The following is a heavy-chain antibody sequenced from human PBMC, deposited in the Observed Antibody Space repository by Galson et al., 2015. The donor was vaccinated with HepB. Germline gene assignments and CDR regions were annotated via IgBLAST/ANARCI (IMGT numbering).Heavy chain of an antibody. V-gene: IGHV6-1*01. J-gene: IGHJ4*02. CDR3: ARELGAGSDS. CDR1: GDSVSSSGTA. D-gene: IGHD3-16*01. CDR2: TYYRSKWYN. Sequence: CAISGDSVSSSGTAWGWIGQSPSGSLEWLGRTYYRSKWYNDYAVSVKSRITISPDTSKNQFSLQLNSVTPEDTAVYYCARELGAGSDSWGQGTLVTVSS.